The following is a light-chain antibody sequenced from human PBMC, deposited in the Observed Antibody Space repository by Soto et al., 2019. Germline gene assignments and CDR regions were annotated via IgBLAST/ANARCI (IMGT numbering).Light chain of an antibody. CDR2: GVS. CDR1: QSVSSK. Sequence: EIVMTQSPATLSVSPGEGATLSCRASQSVSSKLAWFHQKPGQAPRLLIYGVSTRATDIPARFSGSGSGTEFTLTISSLQSEEFAVYYCQQYNNWPHTFGQGTKLEIK. CDR3: QQYNNWPHT. J-gene: IGKJ2*01. V-gene: IGKV3-15*01.